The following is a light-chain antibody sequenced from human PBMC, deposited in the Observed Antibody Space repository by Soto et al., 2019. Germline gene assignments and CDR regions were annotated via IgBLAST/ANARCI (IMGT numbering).Light chain of an antibody. CDR1: QQISNN. CDR2: GAS. J-gene: IGKJ1*01. Sequence: EIVMAQTPVTLSLSPGERAIRSCRASQQISNNLAWYRQSPGQAPTLLIYGASSRATGIPDRFSGSGSGTDFTLTISRLEPEDFAVYYCQKYGSSPPWTFGQGTKVDIK. V-gene: IGKV3-20*01. CDR3: QKYGSSPPWT.